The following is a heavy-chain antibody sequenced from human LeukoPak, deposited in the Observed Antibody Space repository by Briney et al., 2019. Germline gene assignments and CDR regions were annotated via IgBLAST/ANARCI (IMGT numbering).Heavy chain of an antibody. J-gene: IGHJ4*02. Sequence: PGGSLRLSCAASGFTFSSYAMSWVRQAPGKGLEWVSAISGSGGSTYYADSVKGRFTISRDNSKNTLYLQMNSLRAEDTAVYYCAREEYYYDSSGYYYVAGFDYWGQGTLVTVSS. V-gene: IGHV3-23*01. CDR1: GFTFSSYA. CDR3: AREEYYYDSSGYYYVAGFDY. CDR2: ISGSGGST. D-gene: IGHD3-22*01.